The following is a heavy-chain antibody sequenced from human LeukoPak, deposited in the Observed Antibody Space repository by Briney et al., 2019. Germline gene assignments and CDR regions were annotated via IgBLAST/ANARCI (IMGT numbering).Heavy chain of an antibody. D-gene: IGHD4-23*01. CDR3: AGHLRWFDY. CDR2: INHSGST. CDR1: GGSFSGYY. Sequence: SETLSLTCAVYGGSFSGYYWSWIRQPPGKGLEWIGEINHSGSTNYNPSLKSRVTISVDTSKNQFSLKLSSVTAADPAVYYCAGHLRWFDYWGQGTLVTVSS. J-gene: IGHJ4*02. V-gene: IGHV4-34*01.